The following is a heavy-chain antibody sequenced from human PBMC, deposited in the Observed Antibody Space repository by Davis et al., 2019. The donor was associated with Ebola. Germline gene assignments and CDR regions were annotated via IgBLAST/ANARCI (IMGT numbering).Heavy chain of an antibody. D-gene: IGHD3-9*01. J-gene: IGHJ6*02. CDR3: ARGGYFDWLTRWHYYGMDV. CDR2: MNPNSENT. Sequence: AASVTLSCKASGYTFITYDIHWVRQAPGQGLEWLGWMNPNSENTCYAQKFQGRVTMTRSTSISTAYMELSSLRSEDTAVYYCARGGYFDWLTRWHYYGMDVWGQGTTVTVSS. CDR1: GYTFITYD. V-gene: IGHV1-8*01.